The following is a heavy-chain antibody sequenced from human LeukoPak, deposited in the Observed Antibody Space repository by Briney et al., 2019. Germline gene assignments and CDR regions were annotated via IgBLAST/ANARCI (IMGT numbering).Heavy chain of an antibody. Sequence: GGSLRLSCAASGFTFDDYTMHWVRQAPGKGLEWVSLISWDGGSTYYADSVKGRFTISRDNSKNSLYLQMNSLRTEDTALYYCAGGGEMATNSFDYWGQGTLVTVSS. CDR3: AGGGEMATNSFDY. CDR1: GFTFDDYT. J-gene: IGHJ4*02. V-gene: IGHV3-43*01. CDR2: ISWDGGST. D-gene: IGHD5-24*01.